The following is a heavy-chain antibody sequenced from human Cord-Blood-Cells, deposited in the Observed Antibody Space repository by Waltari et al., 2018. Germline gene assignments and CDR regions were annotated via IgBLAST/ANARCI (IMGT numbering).Heavy chain of an antibody. J-gene: IGHJ3*02. V-gene: IGHV3-30*18. CDR2: ISYDGSNK. CDR1: GFTFSSYG. Sequence: QVQLVESGGGVVQPGRSLRLSCAASGFTFSSYGMHWVRQAPGKGLEWVAVISYDGSNKYYADSVKGRFTISRDNSKNTLYLQMNSLRAEDTAVYYCAKDSGEQNAFDIWGQGTMVTVSS. D-gene: IGHD1-26*01. CDR3: AKDSGEQNAFDI.